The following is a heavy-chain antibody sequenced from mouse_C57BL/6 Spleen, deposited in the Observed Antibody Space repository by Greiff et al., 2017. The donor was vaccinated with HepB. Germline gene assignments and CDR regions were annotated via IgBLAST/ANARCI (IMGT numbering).Heavy chain of an antibody. J-gene: IGHJ1*01. CDR3: ARSRAYYGSSYGYWYFDV. V-gene: IGHV1-18*01. D-gene: IGHD1-1*01. CDR1: GYTFTDYN. Sequence: VQLQQSGPELVKPGASVKIPCKASGYTFTDYNMDWVKQSHGKSLEWIGDINPNNGGTIYNQKFKGKATLTVDKSSSTAYMELRSLTSEDTAVYYCARSRAYYGSSYGYWYFDVWGSGTTVTVSS. CDR2: INPNNGGT.